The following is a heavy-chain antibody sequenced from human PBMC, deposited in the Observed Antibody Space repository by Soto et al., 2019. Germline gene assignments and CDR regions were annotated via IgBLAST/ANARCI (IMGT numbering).Heavy chain of an antibody. J-gene: IGHJ5*02. CDR1: GDTFTSYY. CDR2: INPHGGST. D-gene: IGHD3-3*01. V-gene: IGHV1-46*01. Sequence: ASVKVSCKAPGDTFTSYYLNWVRQARGQGLEGMGVINPHGGSTKYAQKFHGRITMTRDTSRSTVYMELSSLRSDDTAIYYCARSSGGNFGIIIEGSNWFDPWGQGTLVTVSS. CDR3: ARSSGGNFGIIIEGSNWFDP.